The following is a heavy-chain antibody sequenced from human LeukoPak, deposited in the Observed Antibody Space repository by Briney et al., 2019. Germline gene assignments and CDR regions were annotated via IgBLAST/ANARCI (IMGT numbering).Heavy chain of an antibody. J-gene: IGHJ5*02. CDR3: ARDLTILAFGIQFDP. D-gene: IGHD3-3*01. V-gene: IGHV1-2*02. CDR2: INPNSGGT. CDR1: GYTFTGYY. Sequence: ASVKVSCKASGYTFTGYYMHWVRQAPGQGLEWMGWINPNSGGTNYAQKFQGRVTMTRDTSISTAYMELSRLRSDDTAVYYCARDLTILAFGIQFDPWGQGTLVTVSS.